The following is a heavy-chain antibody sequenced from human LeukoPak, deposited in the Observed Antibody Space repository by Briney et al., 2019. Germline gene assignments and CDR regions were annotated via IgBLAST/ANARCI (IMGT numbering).Heavy chain of an antibody. CDR2: IYPGDSDT. V-gene: IGHV5-51*01. Sequence: GESLKISCKGSGYTFTTYWIGWVRQMPGKGLEWMGIIYPGDSDTTYSPSLQGQVTISVDKSISTASLQWSSLKASDTAMYYCARQGAGWGYWYFDLWGRGTLDTVSS. CDR1: GYTFTTYW. CDR3: ARQGAGWGYWYFDL. D-gene: IGHD6-19*01. J-gene: IGHJ2*01.